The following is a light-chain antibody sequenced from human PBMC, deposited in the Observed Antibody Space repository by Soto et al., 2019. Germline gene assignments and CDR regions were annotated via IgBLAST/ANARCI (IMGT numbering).Light chain of an antibody. J-gene: IGKJ4*01. V-gene: IGKV4-1*01. CDR2: WAS. Sequence: DIVMTQSPDSLAVSLGERATINCKSSQSVFYSSNSKNYLAWYQQKPGQPPKLIIYWASTRESGVPDRFNGSGSGTDFTLTIGSLQAEDVAVYYCQQYYGSPLTFGGGTKVNI. CDR3: QQYYGSPLT. CDR1: QSVFYSSNSKNY.